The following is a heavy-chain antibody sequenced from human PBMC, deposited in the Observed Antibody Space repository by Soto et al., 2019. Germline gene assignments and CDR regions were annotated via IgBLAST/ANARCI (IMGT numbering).Heavy chain of an antibody. CDR3: ARSQTTVTSYDY. V-gene: IGHV4-39*07. CDR2: INYSGST. J-gene: IGHJ4*02. Sequence: SETLSLTCSVSGDSISSSSYYWGWIRQPPGKGLEWIGTINYSGSTYCNPSLKSRVTISVDRSKNQFSLKLSSVTAADTAVYYCARSQTTVTSYDYWGQGTLVT. D-gene: IGHD4-17*01. CDR1: GDSISSSSYY.